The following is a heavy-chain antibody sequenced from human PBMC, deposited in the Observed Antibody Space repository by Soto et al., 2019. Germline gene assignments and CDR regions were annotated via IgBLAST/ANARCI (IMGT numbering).Heavy chain of an antibody. J-gene: IGHJ6*02. D-gene: IGHD6-19*01. CDR3: ARDKIAVADYYYYYGMDV. Sequence: SVKVSCKASGYTFTGYYMHWVRQAPGQGLEWMGWINPNSGGTNYAQKFQGWVTMTRDTSISTAYMELSRLRSDDTAVYYCARDKIAVADYYYYYGMDVWGQGTTVTVSS. CDR2: INPNSGGT. V-gene: IGHV1-2*04. CDR1: GYTFTGYY.